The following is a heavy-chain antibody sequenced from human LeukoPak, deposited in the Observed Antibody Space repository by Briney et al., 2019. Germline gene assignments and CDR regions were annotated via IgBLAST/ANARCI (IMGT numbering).Heavy chain of an antibody. CDR3: ARRKVGVVILIP. V-gene: IGHV4-34*01. D-gene: IGHD3-3*01. Sequence: SETLSLTCAVYGGSSSGYYWSWIRQPPGKGLEWIGEINHSGSTNYNPSLKSRVTISVDTSKNQFSLKLSSVTAADTAVYYCARRKVGVVILIPWGQGTLVTVSS. J-gene: IGHJ5*02. CDR2: INHSGST. CDR1: GGSSSGYY.